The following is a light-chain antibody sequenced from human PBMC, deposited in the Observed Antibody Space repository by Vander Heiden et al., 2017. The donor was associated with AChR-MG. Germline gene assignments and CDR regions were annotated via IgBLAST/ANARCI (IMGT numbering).Light chain of an antibody. Sequence: QSVLTQSPSVSGAPGQRVTISCTGSSSNIGAGYDVHCYQHLPGAAPKLLIYGDDRRPSGVPDRFSGSKSGTSASLAITGLQAEDEADYYCQSYDSSLSGYVFGTGTKVTVL. CDR1: SSNIGAGYD. J-gene: IGLJ1*01. CDR2: GDD. CDR3: QSYDSSLSGYV. V-gene: IGLV1-40*01.